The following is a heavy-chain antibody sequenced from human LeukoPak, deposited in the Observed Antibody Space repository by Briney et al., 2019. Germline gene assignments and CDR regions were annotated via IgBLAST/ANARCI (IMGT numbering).Heavy chain of an antibody. CDR1: GGSISSYY. Sequence: KASETLSLTCTVSGGSISSYYWSWIRQPPGKGREWIGYIYYSGSTNYNPSLKSRVTISVDTSKNQFSLKLSSVTAADTAVYYCARGTHVLLWFGELSIHPGVFDYWGQGTLFTVSS. CDR3: ARGTHVLLWFGELSIHPGVFDY. J-gene: IGHJ4*02. CDR2: IYYSGST. V-gene: IGHV4-59*01. D-gene: IGHD3-10*01.